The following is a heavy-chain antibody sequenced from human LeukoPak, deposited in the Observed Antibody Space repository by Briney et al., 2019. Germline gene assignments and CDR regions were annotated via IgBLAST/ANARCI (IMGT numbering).Heavy chain of an antibody. CDR3: AKWMGRDS. V-gene: IGHV3-7*02. D-gene: IGHD6-19*01. J-gene: IGHJ4*02. CDR2: INQDGRKK. CDR1: GFTFSNYG. Sequence: GGSLRLSCAASGFTFSNYGMSWVRQAPGKGLEWVANINQDGRKKFYVDSVEGRFTISRDDAKTSLFLQMNSLRVEDTAVYYCAKWMGRDSWGQGTLVTVSS.